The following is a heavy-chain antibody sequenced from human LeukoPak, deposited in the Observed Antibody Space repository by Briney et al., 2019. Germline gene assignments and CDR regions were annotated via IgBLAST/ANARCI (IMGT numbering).Heavy chain of an antibody. J-gene: IGHJ3*02. D-gene: IGHD3-10*01. CDR2: IYTSGGT. CDR1: GDSISSYY. V-gene: IGHV4-4*07. CDR3: AKSNGYGLVDI. Sequence: SETLSLTCTVSGDSISSYYWSWIRQPAGKGLQWIGRIYTSGGTNYNPSLKSRVTMSVDTSKNQLSLKLSSVTAADTAVYYCAKSNGYGLVDIWGQGTMVTVSS.